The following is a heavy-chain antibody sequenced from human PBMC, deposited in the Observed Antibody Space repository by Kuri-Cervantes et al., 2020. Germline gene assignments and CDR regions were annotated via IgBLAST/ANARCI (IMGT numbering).Heavy chain of an antibody. Sequence: SETLSLTCTVSGGSISSGGYYWNWIRQPAGKGLEWIGRIYTSGSTNYNPSLKSRVTISVDTSKNQFSLKLSSVTAADTAVYYCARGRNRVRGVIIPLYYFDYWGQGTLVTVSS. CDR1: GGSISSGGYY. D-gene: IGHD3-10*01. CDR2: IYTSGST. V-gene: IGHV4-61*02. CDR3: ARGRNRVRGVIIPLYYFDY. J-gene: IGHJ4*02.